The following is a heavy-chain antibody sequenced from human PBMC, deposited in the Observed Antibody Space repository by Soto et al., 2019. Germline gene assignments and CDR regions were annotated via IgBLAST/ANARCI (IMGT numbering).Heavy chain of an antibody. CDR2: MNPNSGNT. J-gene: IGHJ5*02. Sequence: ASVKVSCKASGYTFTSYDINWVRQAPGQGLEWMGWMNPNSGNTGYAQKFQGRVTMTRNTSISTAYMELSSLRSEDTAVYYCARGGYCSGGSCYPNWFDPWGQGTLVTVSS. V-gene: IGHV1-8*01. CDR1: GYTFTSYD. CDR3: ARGGYCSGGSCYPNWFDP. D-gene: IGHD2-15*01.